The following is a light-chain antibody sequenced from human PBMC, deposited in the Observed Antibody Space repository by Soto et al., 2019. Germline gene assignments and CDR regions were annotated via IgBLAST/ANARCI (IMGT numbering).Light chain of an antibody. V-gene: IGKV3-20*01. Sequence: EIVLTQSPGTLSLSPGERATLSCRASQSVSSSYLAWYQQKSGQAPRPLIYGAFSRAIGIPDRFSGSGSGTDFNLTISRLEPEDFAVYYCQQYGSSPWTFGQGTKVEIK. CDR1: QSVSSSY. CDR3: QQYGSSPWT. CDR2: GAF. J-gene: IGKJ1*01.